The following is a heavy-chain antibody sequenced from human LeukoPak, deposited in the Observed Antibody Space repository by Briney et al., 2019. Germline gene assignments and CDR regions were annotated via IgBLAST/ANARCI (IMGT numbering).Heavy chain of an antibody. CDR1: GFTFSTYS. CDR2: ISSSNIYI. D-gene: IGHD3-22*01. V-gene: IGHV3-21*01. J-gene: IGHJ4*02. Sequence: GGSLRLSCAASGFTFSTYSMNWVRQAPGKGLEWVSSISSSNIYIYYADSVKGRFTISRDNAKNSLYLQMNSLRAEDTAVYYCAAIVGRNYYFDYWGQGTLVTASS. CDR3: AAIVGRNYYFDY.